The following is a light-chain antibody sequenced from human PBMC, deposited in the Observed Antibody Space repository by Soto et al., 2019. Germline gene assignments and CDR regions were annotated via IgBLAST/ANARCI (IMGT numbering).Light chain of an antibody. Sequence: DIQMTQFPSTLSASVGDRVTITCRASQSISTWLAWYQQKPGKAPRLLIYKASSLESGVPSRFSGSGSGTEFTLTISSLQPDDFATYYCQQYNSYLTWTFGQGTKVEIK. J-gene: IGKJ1*01. CDR1: QSISTW. CDR2: KAS. CDR3: QQYNSYLTWT. V-gene: IGKV1-5*03.